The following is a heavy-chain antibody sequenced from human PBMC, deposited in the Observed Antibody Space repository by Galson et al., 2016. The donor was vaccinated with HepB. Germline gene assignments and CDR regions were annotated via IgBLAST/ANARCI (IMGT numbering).Heavy chain of an antibody. J-gene: IGHJ4*02. CDR1: GFTFSDYY. D-gene: IGHD2-15*01. CDR3: ARAAYCSGGACYHAFDH. Sequence: SLRLSCAASGFTFSDYYMDWVRQTPWKGLEWVGRTRNKANGYTREYAASVKGRLSISRDDSKNSLYLQMNSLRSEDTAVYYCARAAYCSGGACYHAFDHWGQGTLVTVSS. CDR2: TRNKANGYTR. V-gene: IGHV3-72*01.